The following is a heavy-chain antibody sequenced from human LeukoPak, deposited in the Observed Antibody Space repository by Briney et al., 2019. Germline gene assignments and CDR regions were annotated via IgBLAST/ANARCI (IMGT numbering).Heavy chain of an antibody. CDR3: ARGGQWLVLEEWFDP. V-gene: IGHV1-2*02. D-gene: IGHD6-19*01. J-gene: IGHJ5*02. CDR2: INPNSGGT. CDR1: GYTFTGYY. Sequence: ASVKVSCKASGYTFTGYYMHWVRQAPGQGLEWMGWINPNSGGTNYAQKFQGRVTMTRDTSISTAYMELSRLRSDDTAVYYCARGGQWLVLEEWFDPWGQGTLVTVSS.